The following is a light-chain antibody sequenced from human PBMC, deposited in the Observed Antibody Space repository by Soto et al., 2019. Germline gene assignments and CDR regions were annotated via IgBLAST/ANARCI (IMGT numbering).Light chain of an antibody. J-gene: IGKJ1*01. Sequence: EIVLTQSPGTLSLSPGERATLSCRASQRVNSTYLAWYQQKPGQTPRLLIYGAFSRAAAIPDRFSGSGSGADFTLTIIRLEPEDFAVYYCQQYSRSPRTFGQGTTVEIK. CDR2: GAF. CDR3: QQYSRSPRT. V-gene: IGKV3-20*01. CDR1: QRVNSTY.